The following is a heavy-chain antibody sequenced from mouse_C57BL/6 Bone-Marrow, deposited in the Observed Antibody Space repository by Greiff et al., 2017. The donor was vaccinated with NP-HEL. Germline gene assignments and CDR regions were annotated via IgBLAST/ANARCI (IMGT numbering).Heavy chain of an antibody. J-gene: IGHJ4*01. CDR2: IDPNSGGT. D-gene: IGHD2-4*01. CDR3: ASAIYDDSPCYGMDY. Sequence: QVQLQQPGAELVKPGASVKLSCKASGYTFTSYWMHWVKQRPGRGLEWIGMIDPNSGGTKYNEKLKSKATLTVDKPSSTAYLQLSSLPSEDSAVYACASAIYDDSPCYGMDYWGQGTSVTVSS. V-gene: IGHV1-72*01. CDR1: GYTFTSYW.